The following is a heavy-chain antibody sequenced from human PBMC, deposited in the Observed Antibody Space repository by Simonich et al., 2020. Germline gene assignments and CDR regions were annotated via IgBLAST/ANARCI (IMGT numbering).Heavy chain of an antibody. Sequence: QVQLQESGPGLVKPSETLSLTCTVSGGSISSYYWSWIRQPPGKGLEWIGYIYYSGCTNYNPSLKSRVTISVDTSKNQFSLKLSSVTAADTAVYYCARGGLYFDYWGQGTLVTVSS. J-gene: IGHJ4*02. CDR3: ARGGLYFDY. CDR2: IYYSGCT. CDR1: GGSISSYY. D-gene: IGHD2-15*01. V-gene: IGHV4-59*01.